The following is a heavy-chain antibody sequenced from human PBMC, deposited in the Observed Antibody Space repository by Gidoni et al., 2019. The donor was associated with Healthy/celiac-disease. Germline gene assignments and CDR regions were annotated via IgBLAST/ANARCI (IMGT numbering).Heavy chain of an antibody. CDR2: IYYSGST. CDR1: GGSISSGGYY. D-gene: IGHD5-18*01. CDR3: ARVESGDTAMGYYFDY. J-gene: IGHJ4*02. Sequence: QVQLQESGPGLVKPSQTLSLTCTVSGGSISSGGYYWSWIRQHPGKGLEWIGYIYYSGSTYYNPSLKSRVTIAVDTSKNQFSLKLSSVTAADTAVYYCARVESGDTAMGYYFDYWGQGTLVTVSS. V-gene: IGHV4-31*03.